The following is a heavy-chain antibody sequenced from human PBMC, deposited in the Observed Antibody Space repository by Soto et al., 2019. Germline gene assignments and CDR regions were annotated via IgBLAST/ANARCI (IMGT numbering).Heavy chain of an antibody. V-gene: IGHV4-39*01. CDR3: ARSPHHYDS. CDR1: GGSISSSSYY. J-gene: IGHJ4*02. Sequence: PSETLSLTCIVSGGSISSSSYYWGWIRQPPGKGLEWIGSIYYNGNTFYNPSLESRLSISVDTSKNQFSLSLSSVTDTDTALYYCARSPHHYDSWGQGILVTVSS. CDR2: IYYNGNT. D-gene: IGHD3-16*01.